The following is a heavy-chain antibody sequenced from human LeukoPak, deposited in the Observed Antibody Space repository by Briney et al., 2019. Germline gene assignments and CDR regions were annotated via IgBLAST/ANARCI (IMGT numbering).Heavy chain of an antibody. CDR2: IKQDGSEK. CDR1: GFTFTSYW. J-gene: IGHJ6*02. D-gene: IGHD3-16*01. CDR3: ARIMYSYYGMDV. Sequence: GGSLRLSCAASGFTFTSYWMSWVRQAPGRGLEWMANIKQDGSEKYYVDSVKGRFTISRDNAKNSLFLQMNSLRAEDTAVYYCARIMYSYYGMDVWGQGTTVTVSS. V-gene: IGHV3-7*01.